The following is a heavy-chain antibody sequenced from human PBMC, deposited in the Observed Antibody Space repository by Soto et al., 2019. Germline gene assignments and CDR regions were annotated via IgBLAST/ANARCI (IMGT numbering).Heavy chain of an antibody. Sequence: QLQLQESGPGLVKPSETLSLTCTVSGGSISSSSYHWGWIRQPPGKGLEWIGNIYYTGSNYYNPSLKGRVTISVDTSRNQFSLKLRSVTAADTAVYYCARRDDAFDIWGQGTLVAVSS. J-gene: IGHJ3*02. V-gene: IGHV4-39*01. CDR1: GGSISSSSYH. CDR3: ARRDDAFDI. CDR2: IYYTGSN.